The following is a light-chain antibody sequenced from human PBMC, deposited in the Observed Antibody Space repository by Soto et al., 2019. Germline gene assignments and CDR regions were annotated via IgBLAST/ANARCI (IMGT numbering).Light chain of an antibody. J-gene: IGLJ1*01. CDR1: SSDIGIYKY. CDR3: NSYTTSSTRV. Sequence: QSALTQPASVSGSPGQSIAISCTGSSSDIGIYKYVSWYQQHPGKVPKLIIYEVTNRPSGVSNRFSGSKSGNTASLTISGLQAEDEADYYCNSYTTSSTRVFGPGTKLTVL. CDR2: EVT. V-gene: IGLV2-14*01.